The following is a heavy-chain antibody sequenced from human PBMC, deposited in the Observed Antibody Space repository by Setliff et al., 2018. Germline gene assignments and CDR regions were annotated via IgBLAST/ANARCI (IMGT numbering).Heavy chain of an antibody. Sequence: LSLTCAVYGGSFSGYYWSWIRQPPGKGLEWIGEINHSGSTNYNPSLKSRVTISVDTSKNQFSLKLSSVTAADTAVYYCARGDSAYYYDSSGYSGLDWFDPWGQGTLVTVSS. CDR2: INHSGST. J-gene: IGHJ5*02. V-gene: IGHV4-34*01. CDR1: GGSFSGYY. D-gene: IGHD3-22*01. CDR3: ARGDSAYYYDSSGYSGLDWFDP.